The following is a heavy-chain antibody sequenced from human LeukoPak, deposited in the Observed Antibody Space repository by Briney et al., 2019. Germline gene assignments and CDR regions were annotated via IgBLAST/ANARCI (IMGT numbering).Heavy chain of an antibody. D-gene: IGHD3-3*01. V-gene: IGHV4-30-2*01. CDR1: GGSISSGGYS. CDR3: ARVGITIFGVGPEYFQH. CDR2: IYHSGST. Sequence: SQTLSLTCAVSGGSISSGGYSWSWIRQPPGKGLEWIGYIYHSGSTYYNPSLKSRVTISVDTSKNQFSLKLTSVTAADTAVYYCARVGITIFGVGPEYFQHWGQGTLVTVSS. J-gene: IGHJ1*01.